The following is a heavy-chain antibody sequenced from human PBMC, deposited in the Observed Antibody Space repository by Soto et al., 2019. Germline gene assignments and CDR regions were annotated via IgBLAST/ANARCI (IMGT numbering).Heavy chain of an antibody. CDR3: AEEIGGDYAYFDL. CDR2: ISYDGSNK. D-gene: IGHD4-17*01. V-gene: IGHV3-30*18. J-gene: IGHJ2*01. Sequence: QVQLVESGGGVVQPGRSLRLSCAASGFSFNSYGMHWVRQAPGKGLEWVAVISYDGSNKYYADSVKGRFTISRDNSKNTLYLQMNSLRAEDTAVYYCAEEIGGDYAYFDLWGRGTLVTVSS. CDR1: GFSFNSYG.